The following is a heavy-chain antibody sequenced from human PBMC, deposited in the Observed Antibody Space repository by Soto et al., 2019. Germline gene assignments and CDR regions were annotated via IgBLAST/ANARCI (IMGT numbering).Heavy chain of an antibody. V-gene: IGHV6-1*01. CDR2: TYYRSRWYS. CDR3: SRAEEGSESYHYGLDV. J-gene: IGHJ6*02. D-gene: IGHD3-10*01. CDR1: GASVSSSSVA. Sequence: PSQTLSLTCVISGASVSSSSVAWNWVRQSPSRGLEWLGRTYYRSRWYSDFAVSVRGRIVINADTSKNQFSLQLNSVTPEDTAVYFCSRAEEGSESYHYGLDVWGQGTTVTVTS.